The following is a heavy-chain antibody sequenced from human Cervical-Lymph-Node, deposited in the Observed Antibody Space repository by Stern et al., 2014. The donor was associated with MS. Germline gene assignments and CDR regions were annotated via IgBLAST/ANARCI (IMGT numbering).Heavy chain of an antibody. CDR3: TTVLS. V-gene: IGHV3-15*01. CDR1: GITFSGNW. CDR2: IKTTTDGGTT. J-gene: IGHJ4*02. Sequence: EDQLVESGGGLVKPGGSLRLSCAASGITFSGNWMNWVRQAPGKGLEWVGRIKTTTDGGTTDYVAPVKGRFTISRDDSKNTVYLQMNSLKSEDTGIYYCTTVLSWGQGTLVTVSS.